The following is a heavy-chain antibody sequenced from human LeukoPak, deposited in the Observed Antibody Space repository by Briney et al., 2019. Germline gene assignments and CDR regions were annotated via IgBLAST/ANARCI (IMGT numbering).Heavy chain of an antibody. CDR2: IYPGDSDT. J-gene: IGHJ4*02. Sequence: GESLKISCQGPGHSFISYWIAWVRQMPGKGLKWMGIIYPGDSDTRYSPSFQGQVTISADKSISTAYLQWSSLKASDTAMYYCARHGGTTFDPIDYWGQGTLVTVSS. CDR3: ARHGGTTFDPIDY. CDR1: GHSFISYW. D-gene: IGHD3-16*01. V-gene: IGHV5-51*01.